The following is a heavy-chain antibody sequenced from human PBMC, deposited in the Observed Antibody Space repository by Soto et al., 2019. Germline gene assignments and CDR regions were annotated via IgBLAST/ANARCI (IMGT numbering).Heavy chain of an antibody. CDR1: GFMFGVYW. Sequence: GGTLRLSCEASGFMFGVYWMSWVRQAPGKGLEWVANINDDGSERNYVDSVKGRFTISRDNSKNTLYLQMNSMRAEDTAVYYCATTPRITLIVVVPYYYYYCMDVWCQGTTVTVSS. D-gene: IGHD3-22*01. CDR3: ATTPRITLIVVVPYYYYYCMDV. V-gene: IGHV3-7*01. CDR2: INDDGSER. J-gene: IGHJ6*02.